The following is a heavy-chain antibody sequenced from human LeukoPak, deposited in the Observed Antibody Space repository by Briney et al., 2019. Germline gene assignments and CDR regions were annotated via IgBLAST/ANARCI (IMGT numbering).Heavy chain of an antibody. D-gene: IGHD3-10*01. CDR1: GYTFTGHY. CDR2: INPNSGGT. Sequence: GASVKVSCKASGYTFTGHYMHWVRQAPGQGFEWMGWINPNSGGTNYAQKFQGRVTMTRDTSISTAYMELSRLRSDDTAVYYCARDRRLWFGEFNRRNWFDPWGQGTLVTVSS. J-gene: IGHJ5*02. V-gene: IGHV1-2*02. CDR3: ARDRRLWFGEFNRRNWFDP.